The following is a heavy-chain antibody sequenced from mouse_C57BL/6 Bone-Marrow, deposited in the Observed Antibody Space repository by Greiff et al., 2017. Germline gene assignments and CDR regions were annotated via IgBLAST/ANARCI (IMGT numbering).Heavy chain of an antibody. CDR2: IHPNSGST. CDR3: ARWYYGSSSVWFAY. V-gene: IGHV1-64*01. Sequence: QVQLQQPGAELVKPGASVKLSCKASGYTFTSYWMHWVKQRPGQGLEWIGMIHPNSGSTNYNEKFKSKATLTVDKSSSTAYMPLSSLTSEDSAVYYCARWYYGSSSVWFAYWGQGTLVTVSA. J-gene: IGHJ3*01. D-gene: IGHD1-1*01. CDR1: GYTFTSYW.